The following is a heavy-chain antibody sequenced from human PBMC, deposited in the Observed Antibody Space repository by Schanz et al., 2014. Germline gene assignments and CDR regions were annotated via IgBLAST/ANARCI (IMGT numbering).Heavy chain of an antibody. D-gene: IGHD3-16*01. Sequence: DLEESGGGVVQPGRSLRLSCAASGFIFSNSWMSWVRQAPGKGLEWVANIKQDGSEKYYVDSVKGRFTISRDNSRKTLYLQMNSLRADDTAVYYCAKDLYNYGIFDSWGQGTLVTVSS. J-gene: IGHJ5*01. CDR1: GFIFSNSW. CDR3: AKDLYNYGIFDS. V-gene: IGHV3-7*03. CDR2: IKQDGSEK.